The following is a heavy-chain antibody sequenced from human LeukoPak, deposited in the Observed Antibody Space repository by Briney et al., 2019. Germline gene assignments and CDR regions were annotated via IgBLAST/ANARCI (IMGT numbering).Heavy chain of an antibody. CDR1: GGSFNDYY. CDR3: ARRDYLDHFYYIDV. V-gene: IGHV4-34*01. D-gene: IGHD3-10*01. CDR2: IKHSGRT. Sequence: SETLSLTCAVSGGSFNDYYWIWIRQPPGKGLEWIGEIKHSGRTNYNPSLESRVTISVDTSENHFSLKLSSVTAADTAVYYCARRDYLDHFYYIDVWDKGNTVTVSS. J-gene: IGHJ6*03.